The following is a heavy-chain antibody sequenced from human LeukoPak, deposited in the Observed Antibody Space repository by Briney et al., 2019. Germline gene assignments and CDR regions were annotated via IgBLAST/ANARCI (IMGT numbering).Heavy chain of an antibody. CDR1: GFTFSNYA. V-gene: IGHV3-30-3*01. CDR2: ISYDGSNK. Sequence: TGGSLRLSCAASGFTFSNYAMHWVRQAPGKGLEWVAVISYDGSNKYYADSVKGRFTISRDNSKNTLYLQMNSLRAEDTAVYYCARDGPDDYWGQGTLVTVSS. CDR3: ARDGPDDY. J-gene: IGHJ4*02.